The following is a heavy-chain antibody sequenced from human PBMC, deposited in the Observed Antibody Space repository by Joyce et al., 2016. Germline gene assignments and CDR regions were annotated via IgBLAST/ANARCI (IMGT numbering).Heavy chain of an antibody. V-gene: IGHV3-74*01. CDR2: VNHYGIS. J-gene: IGHJ3*02. CDR1: GLTFSNHW. Sequence: EVQLVESGGGLVQPGGSLRLSCVASGLTFSNHWMHWVRQTPGKGLLWVSRVNHYGISNYADSVEGRFTISRDNAKNTLHLQMNSLRGEDTAIYFCARSILAVDVFDIWGQGTMVTVSS. D-gene: IGHD3-3*01. CDR3: ARSILAVDVFDI.